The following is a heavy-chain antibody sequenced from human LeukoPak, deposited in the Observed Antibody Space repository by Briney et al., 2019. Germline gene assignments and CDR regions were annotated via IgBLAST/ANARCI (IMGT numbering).Heavy chain of an antibody. CDR3: ARADYYYDSSGYSLDY. CDR2: NYYSGST. D-gene: IGHD3-22*01. J-gene: IGHJ4*02. CDR1: GGSISSYY. V-gene: IGHV4-59*01. Sequence: SETLSLTCTVSGGSISSYYWSWIRQPPGKGLEWIGYNYYSGSTNYNPPLKSRVTISVDTSKNPFSLKLSSVTAADTAVYYCARADYYYDSSGYSLDYWGQGTLVTVSS.